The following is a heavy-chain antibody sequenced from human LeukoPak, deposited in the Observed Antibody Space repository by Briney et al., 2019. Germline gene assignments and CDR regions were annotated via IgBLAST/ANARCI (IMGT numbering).Heavy chain of an antibody. V-gene: IGHV4-38-2*02. CDR1: NYSIRSHYY. Sequence: SETLSLTCSVSNYSIRSHYYWVWLRQPPGKGLEWPGSIHRSGSAYYNDNPSLESRVAMSMDASNNQFSLRLTSLTAADTAVYYCARDQVVPATAIGFWGLGTLVTVSS. J-gene: IGHJ4*01. CDR3: ARDQVVPATAIGF. CDR2: IHRSGSA. D-gene: IGHD2-2*02.